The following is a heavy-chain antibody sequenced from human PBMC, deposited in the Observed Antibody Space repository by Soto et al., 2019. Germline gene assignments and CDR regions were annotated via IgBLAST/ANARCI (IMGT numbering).Heavy chain of an antibody. V-gene: IGHV3-23*01. Sequence: PWGSLRLSCAASGFTFSSYSIGWVRQAPGKGLEWVSAISGSGGSTYYADSVKGRFTISRDNSKNTLYLQMNSLRAEDTAVYYCAKKIGTMGYYYGMDVWGQGTTVTVSS. CDR1: GFTFSSYS. CDR2: ISGSGGST. J-gene: IGHJ6*02. D-gene: IGHD3-10*01. CDR3: AKKIGTMGYYYGMDV.